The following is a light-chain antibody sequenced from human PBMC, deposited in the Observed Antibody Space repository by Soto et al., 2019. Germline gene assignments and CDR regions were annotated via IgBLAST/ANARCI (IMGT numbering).Light chain of an antibody. CDR2: GVS. CDR1: NSDVGGYNY. CDR3: CSYTSSRTYV. Sequence: QSVLTQPASVSGSPGQSITISCTGTNSDVGGYNYVSWYQQHPGKAPKLIIYGVSNRPSGLSNRFSGSKSANTASLTISGLQPEDEADYYCCSYTSSRTYVFGDGTKVTVL. J-gene: IGLJ1*01. V-gene: IGLV2-14*03.